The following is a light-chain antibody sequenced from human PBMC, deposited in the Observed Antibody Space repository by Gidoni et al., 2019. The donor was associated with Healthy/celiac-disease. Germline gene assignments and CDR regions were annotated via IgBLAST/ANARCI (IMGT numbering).Light chain of an antibody. CDR3: QQSYSTPLT. J-gene: IGKJ4*01. CDR2: AAS. V-gene: IGKV1-39*01. Sequence: ITCRASQSISSYLNWYQQKPGKAPKLLIYAASSLQSGVPSRFSGSGSGTDFTLTISSLQPEDFATYYCQQSYSTPLTFGGGTKVEIK. CDR1: QSISSY.